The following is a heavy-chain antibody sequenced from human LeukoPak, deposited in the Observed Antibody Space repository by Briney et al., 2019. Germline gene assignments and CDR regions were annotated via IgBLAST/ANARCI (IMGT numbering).Heavy chain of an antibody. Sequence: ASVTVSCKASGYTFTSYGITWVRQAPGQGLEWMGWISAYNGNTHYTQKLQGRVTMTTDTSTSTAYMELRSLRSDDTAVYYCARVPSYDSSGYYLGDHWYFDLWGRGTLVTVSS. D-gene: IGHD3-22*01. CDR2: ISAYNGNT. CDR3: ARVPSYDSSGYYLGDHWYFDL. CDR1: GYTFTSYG. J-gene: IGHJ2*01. V-gene: IGHV1-18*01.